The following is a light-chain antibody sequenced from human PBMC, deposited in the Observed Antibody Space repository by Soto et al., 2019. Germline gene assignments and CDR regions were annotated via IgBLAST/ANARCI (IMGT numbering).Light chain of an antibody. Sequence: AIRMTQSPSSLSASTGDRVTITCRASQGISSYLAWYQQKPGKATKLLIYAASTVQSGVPSRFSGSGSGTDFTLTISCLQSEDFATYYCQQYYSYPWTFGQGTKVEIK. CDR3: QQYYSYPWT. CDR1: QGISSY. CDR2: AAS. V-gene: IGKV1-8*01. J-gene: IGKJ1*01.